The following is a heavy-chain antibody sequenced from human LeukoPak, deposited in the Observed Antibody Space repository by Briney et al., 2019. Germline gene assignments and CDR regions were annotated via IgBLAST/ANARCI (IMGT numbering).Heavy chain of an antibody. CDR3: ARSVGGGAFDY. J-gene: IGHJ4*02. CDR2: IYYSGSA. Sequence: KPSETLSLTCTVSGGSISSSSYYWGWIRQPPGKGLEWIGSIYYSGSAYYNPSLKSRVTISVDTSKNQFSLKLSSVTAADTAVYYCARSVGGGAFDYWGQGTLVTVSS. CDR1: GGSISSSSYY. V-gene: IGHV4-39*01. D-gene: IGHD3-16*01.